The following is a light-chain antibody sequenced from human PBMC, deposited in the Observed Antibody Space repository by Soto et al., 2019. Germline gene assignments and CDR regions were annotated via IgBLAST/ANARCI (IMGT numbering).Light chain of an antibody. CDR1: QTISNF. CDR3: QQYKSYPWT. Sequence: DIQMTQSPSTLSAFVGDSVAITCRASQTISNFLAWYQQKPGKATKLLFYRASNLEGGVPSRFSGGGSGTEFTLTINSLQPDDSATYYCQQYKSYPWTFGQGTKVEIK. CDR2: RAS. J-gene: IGKJ1*01. V-gene: IGKV1-5*03.